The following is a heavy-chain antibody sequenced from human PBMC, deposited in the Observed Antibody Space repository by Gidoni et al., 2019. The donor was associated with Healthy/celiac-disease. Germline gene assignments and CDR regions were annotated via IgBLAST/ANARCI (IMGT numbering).Heavy chain of an antibody. CDR2: IGTAGDT. D-gene: IGHD3-10*01. J-gene: IGHJ5*02. Sequence: EVQLVESGGGLVQPGGARRLSCAASGFTFSSSDMHWVRQATGKGLEWVSAIGTAGDTYYPGSVKGRFTISRENAKNSLYLQMNSLRAGDTAVYYCARGSSIFYGSGENWFDPWGQGTLVTVSS. CDR3: ARGSSIFYGSGENWFDP. V-gene: IGHV3-13*01. CDR1: GFTFSSSD.